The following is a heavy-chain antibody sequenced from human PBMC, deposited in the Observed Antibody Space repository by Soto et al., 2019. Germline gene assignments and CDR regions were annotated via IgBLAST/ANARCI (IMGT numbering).Heavy chain of an antibody. CDR2: ISISGGSI. Sequence: LRLSCAASGFTFSSYAMSWIRQAPGKGLELVSVISISGGSIYYSDSVKARFTISRDNSKNTLYLQMNSLRAGDTAVYYCAKDIKTILGVVDAFDIWGQGTMVTV. J-gene: IGHJ3*02. V-gene: IGHV3-23*01. CDR3: AKDIKTILGVVDAFDI. CDR1: GFTFSSYA. D-gene: IGHD3-3*02.